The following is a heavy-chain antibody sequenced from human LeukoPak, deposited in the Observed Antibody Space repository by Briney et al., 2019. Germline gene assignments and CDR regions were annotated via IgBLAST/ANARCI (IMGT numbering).Heavy chain of an antibody. CDR3: ARGRLGFLYYYYYMDV. D-gene: IGHD3-16*01. CDR2: IYTSGST. CDR1: GGSISSYY. V-gene: IGHV4-4*07. J-gene: IGHJ6*03. Sequence: SETLSLTCTVSGGSISSYYWSWIRQPAGKGLEWIGRIYTSGSTNYNPSLKSRVTMSVDTSKNQFSLKLSSVTAADTAVYYCARGRLGFLYYYYYMDVWGKGTTVTVSS.